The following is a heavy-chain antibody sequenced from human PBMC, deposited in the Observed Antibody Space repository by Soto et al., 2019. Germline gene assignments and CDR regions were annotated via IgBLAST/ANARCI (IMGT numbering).Heavy chain of an antibody. CDR2: IKSKTEGGTT. CDR3: TTVKDYDFWSGYANYYGMDV. J-gene: IGHJ6*02. Sequence: EVQLVESGGGLVKPGGSLRLSCAASGFTFSNAWMNWVRQAPGKGLEWVGRIKSKTEGGTTDYAAPVKGRFTISRDDSKNTLYLQMNSLKTEDTAVYYCTTVKDYDFWSGYANYYGMDVWGQGTTVTVSS. V-gene: IGHV3-15*07. CDR1: GFTFSNAW. D-gene: IGHD3-3*01.